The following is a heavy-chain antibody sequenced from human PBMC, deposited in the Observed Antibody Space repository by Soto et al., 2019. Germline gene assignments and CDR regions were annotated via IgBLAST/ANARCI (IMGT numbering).Heavy chain of an antibody. CDR1: GGSISSYY. D-gene: IGHD3-3*01. V-gene: IGHV4-59*08. CDR2: IYYSGST. J-gene: IGHJ3*02. CDR3: ARSSSHDFWSGYLRLPHAFDI. Sequence: SETLSLTCTVSGGSISSYYWSWIRQPPGKGLEWTGYIYYSGSTNYNPSLKSRVTISVDTSKNQFSLKLSSVTAADTAVYYCARSSSHDFWSGYLRLPHAFDIWGQGTMVTVSS.